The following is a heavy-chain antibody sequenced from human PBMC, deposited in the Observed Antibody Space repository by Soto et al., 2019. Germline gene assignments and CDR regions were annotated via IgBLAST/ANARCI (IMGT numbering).Heavy chain of an antibody. CDR1: GFTFSTYS. V-gene: IGHV3-21*04. Sequence: GGSLRLSCAASGFTFSTYSMNWVRQAPGKGLEWVSSISSSSNYIYYADSVKGRFTISRDNAKNTLYLQMNSLKTEDTAIYYCARDISALVTTDYYFYGMDVWGPGTTVTVSS. CDR3: ARDISALVTTDYYFYGMDV. D-gene: IGHD5-18*01. J-gene: IGHJ6*02. CDR2: ISSSSNYI.